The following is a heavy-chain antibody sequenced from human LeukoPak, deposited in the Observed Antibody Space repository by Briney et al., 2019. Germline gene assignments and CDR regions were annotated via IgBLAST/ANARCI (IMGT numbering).Heavy chain of an antibody. V-gene: IGHV3-11*01. Sequence: GGSLRLSCAASGFTFSDYYMSWIRQAPGKGLEWVSYISSSGSTIYYADSVKGRFTISRDNAKNSLYLQMNSLRAGDTALYYCAKDFSEYGSGSYYNWFDPWGQGTLVTVSS. CDR3: AKDFSEYGSGSYYNWFDP. D-gene: IGHD3-10*01. CDR1: GFTFSDYY. CDR2: ISSSGSTI. J-gene: IGHJ5*02.